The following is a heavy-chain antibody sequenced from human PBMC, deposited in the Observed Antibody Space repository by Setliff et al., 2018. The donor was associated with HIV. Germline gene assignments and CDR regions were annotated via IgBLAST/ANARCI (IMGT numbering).Heavy chain of an antibody. J-gene: IGHJ3*02. CDR3: AKDGDYRTGDYDAFDI. D-gene: IGHD7-27*01. Sequence: GGSLRLSCAASGFTFSSYAMSWVRQAPGKGLEWVSAISGSGGSTYYADSVKGRVTISRDNFRNTVDLQMTNLRPEDTAVYYCAKDGDYRTGDYDAFDIWGQGTMVTVSS. CDR2: ISGSGGST. CDR1: GFTFSSYA. V-gene: IGHV3-23*01.